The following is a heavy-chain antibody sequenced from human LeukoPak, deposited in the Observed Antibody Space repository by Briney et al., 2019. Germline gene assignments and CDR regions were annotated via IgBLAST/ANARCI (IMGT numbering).Heavy chain of an antibody. CDR3: SRDSSTVVTHIDY. V-gene: IGHV3-7*03. Sequence: GGSLRLSCAASGFTFSNFWMTWVRQAPGKGLEWVATINPDGSGKYYMDSVRGRFTISRDNAMNSLYLQMDSLGAEDSALYYCSRDSSTVVTHIDYWGQGTLVTVSS. CDR2: INPDGSGK. J-gene: IGHJ4*02. D-gene: IGHD4-23*01. CDR1: GFTFSNFW.